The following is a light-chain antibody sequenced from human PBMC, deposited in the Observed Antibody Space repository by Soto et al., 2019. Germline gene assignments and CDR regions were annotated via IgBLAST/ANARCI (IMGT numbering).Light chain of an antibody. Sequence: DIQMTQSPASLSASVGDRVTISCRASQSISGYLSWYQQKPGKAPELLIYAASTLQTGVPSRFSGSGSGTEFTLSINSLQPEDFATYYCQQSFRARSFGQGTRVQF. V-gene: IGKV1-39*01. CDR2: AAS. CDR1: QSISGY. J-gene: IGKJ1*01. CDR3: QQSFRARS.